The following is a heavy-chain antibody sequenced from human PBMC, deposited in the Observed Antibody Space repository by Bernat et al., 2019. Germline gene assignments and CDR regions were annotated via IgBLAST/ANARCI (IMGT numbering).Heavy chain of an antibody. Sequence: EVQLVESGGGLFQPVGSLRLSCAASGFTFSTDSMNWVRQAPGKGLEWVSYIISSSPTIYYADSVKGRFTISRDNAKNSLYLQMNSLRAEDTAVYYCAGEYWSTTGHAFDIWGQGTMVTVSS. CDR3: AGEYWSTTGHAFDI. V-gene: IGHV3-48*01. J-gene: IGHJ3*02. CDR2: IISSSPTI. CDR1: GFTFSTDS. D-gene: IGHD1-14*01.